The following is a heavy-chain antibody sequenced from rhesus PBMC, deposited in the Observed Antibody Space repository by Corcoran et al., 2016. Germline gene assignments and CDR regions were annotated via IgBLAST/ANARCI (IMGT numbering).Heavy chain of an antibody. J-gene: IGHJ4*01. D-gene: IGHD2-27*01. CDR2: IYGSSGST. V-gene: IGHV4-76*01. CDR1: GGSSRRGYY. CDR3: ARDRPAAAIFDY. Sequence: QVQLQESGPVVVQPSETLSLTCAVPGGSSRRGYYWRWTRQPPGKGLEWIGCIYGSSGSTNYNPSLKNRVTISKDASKNQFSLKLSSVTAADTAVYYCARDRPAAAIFDYWGQGVLVTVSS.